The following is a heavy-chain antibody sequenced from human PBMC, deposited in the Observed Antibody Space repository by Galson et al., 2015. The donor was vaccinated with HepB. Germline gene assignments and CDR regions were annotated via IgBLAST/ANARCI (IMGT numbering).Heavy chain of an antibody. CDR3: ARAKEGRGYFDY. Sequence: SETLSLTCAVSGDSISNDRWWSWVRQPPGEGLEWIGEAYHSGGTNYRPSLKSRVIISVDKSKNQFSLKLTSVTAADTAVYYCARAKEGRGYFDYWGQGTLVTVSS. CDR1: GDSISNDRW. V-gene: IGHV4-4*02. J-gene: IGHJ4*02. D-gene: IGHD3-10*01. CDR2: AYHSGGT.